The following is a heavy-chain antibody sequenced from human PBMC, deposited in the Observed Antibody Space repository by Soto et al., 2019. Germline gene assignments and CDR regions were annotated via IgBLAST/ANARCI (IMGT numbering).Heavy chain of an antibody. Sequence: GGSLRLSCAASGFSFSSYDMHWVRQATGKGLEWVSAIGTAGDPYYPGSVKGRFTISRENAKNSLYLQMNSLRAGDTAVYYCARAFWSGYLGYYYGMDVWSQGTTVTVSS. CDR1: GFSFSSYD. J-gene: IGHJ6*02. CDR2: IGTAGDP. D-gene: IGHD3-3*01. CDR3: ARAFWSGYLGYYYGMDV. V-gene: IGHV3-13*05.